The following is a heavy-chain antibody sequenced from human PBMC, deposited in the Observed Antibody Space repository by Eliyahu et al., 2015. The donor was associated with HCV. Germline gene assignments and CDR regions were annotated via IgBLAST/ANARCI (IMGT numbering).Heavy chain of an antibody. V-gene: IGHV3-66*01. D-gene: IGHD3-3*01. CDR1: GLTVXRSY. Sequence: EVQLVESGGXLXQPGGXLRLPXXASGLTVXRSYXTWVRQTPGKGLDWVSTIFGGGSTYYADSVKGRFAVSRDNSKNTLYLQMNSLRAEDTAVYFCAEIFGGSWGQGTLVTVSS. J-gene: IGHJ5*02. CDR2: IFGGGST. CDR3: AEIFGGS.